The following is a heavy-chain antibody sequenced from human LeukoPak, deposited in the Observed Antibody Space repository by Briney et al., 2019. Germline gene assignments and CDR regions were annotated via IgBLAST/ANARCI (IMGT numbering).Heavy chain of an antibody. J-gene: IGHJ1*01. Sequence: PSGTLSLTCAVSGGSISSDNWWSWVRQPPGKGLEWIGEIYHSGSTNYYPSLQSRVTISVDKSNNHFSLRLTSVTAADTAVYYCATNGWYCLDHWGQGALVTVSS. CDR1: GGSISSDNW. V-gene: IGHV4-4*02. CDR2: IYHSGST. CDR3: ATNGWYCLDH. D-gene: IGHD6-19*01.